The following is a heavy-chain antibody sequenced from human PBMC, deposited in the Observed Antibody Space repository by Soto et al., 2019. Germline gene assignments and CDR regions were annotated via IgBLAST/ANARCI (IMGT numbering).Heavy chain of an antibody. D-gene: IGHD3-10*01. V-gene: IGHV4-39*01. Sequence: PSETLSLTCTVSGDSITNAAYYWGWIRQPPGKGLECIGIIYYSGNTYYRPSLKSRVTMSVDTSKNQFSLKLTSVTAADTSMYYCARVYGSGSYYFDYWGQGALVTVSS. CDR1: GDSITNAAYY. J-gene: IGHJ4*02. CDR2: IYYSGNT. CDR3: ARVYGSGSYYFDY.